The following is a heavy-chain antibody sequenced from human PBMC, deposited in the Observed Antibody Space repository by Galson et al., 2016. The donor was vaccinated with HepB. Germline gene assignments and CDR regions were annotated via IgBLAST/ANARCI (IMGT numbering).Heavy chain of an antibody. CDR2: ISSSSSYT. Sequence: SLRLSCAASGFTFSSYSMNWVRQAPGKGLEWVSSISSSSSYTYYADSVKGRFTISRDNAKNSLYLQMNSLRAEDTAVYYCAREAFSEVTTFFDYWGQGTLVTVPS. V-gene: IGHV3-21*01. CDR1: GFTFSSYS. CDR3: AREAFSEVTTFFDY. J-gene: IGHJ4*02. D-gene: IGHD4-17*01.